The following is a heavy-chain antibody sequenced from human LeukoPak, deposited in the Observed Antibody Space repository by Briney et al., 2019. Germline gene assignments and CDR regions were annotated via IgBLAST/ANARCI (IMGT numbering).Heavy chain of an antibody. CDR2: IIPTLDIA. CDR3: ASSRGDRVAGNPYYFDY. CDR1: GDTFSSYA. J-gene: IGHJ4*02. V-gene: IGHV1-69*04. Sequence: GASVKVSCKASGDTFSSYAINWVRQAPGQGPHWRGRIIPTLDIANYAQKFQGRVTFSADKSTSTVYMQLSSLRSEDTGIYYCASSRGDRVAGNPYYFDYWGQGTLVTVSS. D-gene: IGHD5-12*01.